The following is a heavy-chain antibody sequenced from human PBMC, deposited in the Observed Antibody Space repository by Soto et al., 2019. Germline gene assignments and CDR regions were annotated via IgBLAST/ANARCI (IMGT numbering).Heavy chain of an antibody. V-gene: IGHV1-69*14. CDR3: ARDLGSGYDPGDY. J-gene: IGHJ4*02. CDR1: GDTFSGYS. Sequence: QVQLVQSGAEVKKPGSSVKVSCKASGDTFSGYSISWVRQAPVQGLEWMGGIIPLFGTTNYAQRFQGRVTITEDKYTSTAYMELRSLNSEDTAIYYCARDLGSGYDPGDYWGKGTLVTVSS. D-gene: IGHD5-12*01. CDR2: IIPLFGTT.